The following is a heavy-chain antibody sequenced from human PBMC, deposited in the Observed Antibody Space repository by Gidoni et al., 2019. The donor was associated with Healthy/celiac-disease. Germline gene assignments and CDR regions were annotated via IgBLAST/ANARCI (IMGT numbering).Heavy chain of an antibody. Sequence: EVQLVESGGGLVQPGRSLRLSCAASGFPFADSSMHWVRQAPGKGLEWVSGISWNSGSIGDADSVKGRFTISRDNAKNSLYLKMNSLRAEDTALYYCAKVFLPVQQLVSGDAFDIWGQGTMVTVSS. V-gene: IGHV3-9*01. CDR3: AKVFLPVQQLVSGDAFDI. CDR2: ISWNSGSI. J-gene: IGHJ3*02. D-gene: IGHD6-13*01. CDR1: GFPFADSS.